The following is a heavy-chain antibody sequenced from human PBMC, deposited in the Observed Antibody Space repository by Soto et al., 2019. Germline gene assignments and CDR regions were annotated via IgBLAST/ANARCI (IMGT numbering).Heavy chain of an antibody. Sequence: QVTLKESGPVLVKPTETLTLTCTVSGFSLSNARMDVSWLRQPPGNPLEWLAHIFSNDENSYSTSLKSRLTNSKDTSKSQVVLTMTNMDPVDTATYYYARIGGPYYYSGMDVWGQWTTVTVYS. V-gene: IGHV2-26*01. CDR1: GFSLSNARMD. D-gene: IGHD3-16*01. J-gene: IGHJ6*02. CDR2: IFSNDEN. CDR3: ARIGGPYYYSGMDV.